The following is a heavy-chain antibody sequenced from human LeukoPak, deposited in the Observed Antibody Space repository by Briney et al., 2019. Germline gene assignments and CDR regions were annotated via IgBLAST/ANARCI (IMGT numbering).Heavy chain of an antibody. D-gene: IGHD3-9*01. CDR3: TAVSLLRGYDVLTFYSYPNYFDF. CDR1: GYTFTSYY. J-gene: IGHJ4*02. CDR2: INPSGGST. Sequence: GASVKVSCKASGYTFTSYYMHWVRQAPGQGLEWMGIINPSGGSTSYAQKFQGRVTMTRDTSTATAFMEMSSLRSDDTAVYYCTAVSLLRGYDVLTFYSYPNYFDFWGQGTLVTVSS. V-gene: IGHV1-46*03.